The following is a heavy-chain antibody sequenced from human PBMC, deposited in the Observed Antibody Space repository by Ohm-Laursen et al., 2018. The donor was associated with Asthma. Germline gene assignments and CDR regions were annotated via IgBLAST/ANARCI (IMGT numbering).Heavy chain of an antibody. V-gene: IGHV3-48*01. CDR3: ARGSIVGYLNWYFDL. J-gene: IGHJ2*01. CDR2: LSSSGSRI. Sequence: SLRLSCAASGFTFSLYNMNWVRQAPGKGLEWVSFLSSSGSRIYNADSVKGRFTISRDNAKNSLFLQMNSLRAEDTAVYYCARGSIVGYLNWYFDLWGRGTLVTVSS. CDR1: GFTFSLYN. D-gene: IGHD3-22*01.